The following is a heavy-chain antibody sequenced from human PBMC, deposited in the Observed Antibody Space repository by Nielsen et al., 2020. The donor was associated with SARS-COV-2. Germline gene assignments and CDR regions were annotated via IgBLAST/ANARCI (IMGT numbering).Heavy chain of an antibody. D-gene: IGHD3/OR15-3a*01. Sequence: SATLSLTCAVSDESFSGYYLWRWIRQPPGKGLEWIGKVNYRGGINYNPSLKSRVTISMDASKNQFSLKMSSVTAADTAVYYCARESGLDTTDNWGQGVLVTVSS. J-gene: IGHJ4*02. V-gene: IGHV4-34*01. CDR3: ARESGLDTTDN. CDR1: DESFSGYY. CDR2: VNYRGGI.